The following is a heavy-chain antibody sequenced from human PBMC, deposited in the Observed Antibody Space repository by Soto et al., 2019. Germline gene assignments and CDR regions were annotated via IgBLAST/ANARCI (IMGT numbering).Heavy chain of an antibody. CDR2: ISAYNGNT. Sequence: QVHLVQSGAEVKMPGASVKVSCKASGFTFTSYAFTWVRQAPGQGIEWMGWISAYNGNTNYARNFRGRVTMTPDSSTSTVYMELGSLTSDDTAVYFCARDFTGWPPDGVDSWGQGTLVSVSA. D-gene: IGHD3-16*01. CDR3: ARDFTGWPPDGVDS. CDR1: GFTFTSYA. V-gene: IGHV1-18*01. J-gene: IGHJ4*02.